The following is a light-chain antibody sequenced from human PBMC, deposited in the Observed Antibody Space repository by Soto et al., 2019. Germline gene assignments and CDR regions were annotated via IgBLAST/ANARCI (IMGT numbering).Light chain of an antibody. V-gene: IGKV3-20*01. CDR2: GAS. CDR3: HQYATDPLT. CDR1: QSVGRDY. Sequence: EIVLTQSPGTLSLSPVYRATLSCRASQSVGRDYLAWFQHKAGQAPRLLVHGASNRATGIPDRFSGSGSGTDFTLTITRLEPEDFAVYYCHQYATDPLTFGGGTKVEI. J-gene: IGKJ4*01.